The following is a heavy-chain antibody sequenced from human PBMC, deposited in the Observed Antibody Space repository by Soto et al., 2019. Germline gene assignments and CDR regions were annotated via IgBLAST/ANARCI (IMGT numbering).Heavy chain of an antibody. CDR2: IFYTGST. CDR3: ARARNYYGSGSSTVAFDY. J-gene: IGHJ4*02. CDR1: GGSISGYY. V-gene: IGHV4-59*01. Sequence: SETLCLTCTVSGGSISGYYCSWIRQPPGKGLEWIGYIFYTGSTNYNPSLKSRVTISLDTSKNQFFLKLRSVTAADTAVYYCARARNYYGSGSSTVAFDYRGQGTLVTVSS. D-gene: IGHD3-10*01.